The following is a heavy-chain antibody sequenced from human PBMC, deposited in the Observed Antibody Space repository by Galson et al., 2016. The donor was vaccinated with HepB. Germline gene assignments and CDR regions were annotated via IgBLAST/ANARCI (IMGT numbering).Heavy chain of an antibody. D-gene: IGHD2-15*01. CDR1: GFSFSSYS. CDR2: INHDGGGA. CDR3: ARERAGIWDNFDY. J-gene: IGHJ4*02. V-gene: IGHV3-64*04. Sequence: SLRLSCAASGFSFSSYSMHWVRQTPGKGLEYVSAINHDGGGAYYADSVKGRFTISRDNSKNTLYLQMNSLRAEDTAVYYCARERAGIWDNFDYWGQGALVTVSS.